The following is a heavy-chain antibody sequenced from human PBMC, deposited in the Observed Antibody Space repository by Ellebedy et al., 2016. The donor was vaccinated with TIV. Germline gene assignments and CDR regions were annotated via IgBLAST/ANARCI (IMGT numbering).Heavy chain of an antibody. Sequence: PGGSLRLSCAASGFTFSSYSMNWVRQAPGKGLEWVSSISSSSSYIYYADSVKGRFTISRDNAKNSLYLQMNSLRAEDTAVYYCARGGGYITSRFDPWGQGTLVTVSS. CDR3: ARGGGYITSRFDP. J-gene: IGHJ5*02. CDR1: GFTFSSYS. V-gene: IGHV3-21*01. D-gene: IGHD1-14*01. CDR2: ISSSSSYI.